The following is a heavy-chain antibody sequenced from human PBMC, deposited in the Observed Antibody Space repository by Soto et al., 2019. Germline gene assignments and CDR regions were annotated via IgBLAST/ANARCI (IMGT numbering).Heavy chain of an antibody. V-gene: IGHV4-59*01. J-gene: IGHJ4*02. CDR2: ISYSGNT. CDR1: GGSIISGY. D-gene: IGHD2-15*01. CDR3: AGLRGYAGSPIDY. Sequence: SETLSLTCTVSGGSIISGYWSWIRQPPGKGLEWIGYISYSGNTNYNPSLKSRVTVSVDTPKNQFSLRLSPVTTADTAVYYCAGLRGYAGSPIDYWGQGTLVTVSS.